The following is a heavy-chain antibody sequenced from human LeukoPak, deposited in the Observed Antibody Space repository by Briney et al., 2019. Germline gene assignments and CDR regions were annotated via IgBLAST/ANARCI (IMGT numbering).Heavy chain of an antibody. D-gene: IGHD4-23*01. J-gene: IGHJ6*02. V-gene: IGHV1-2*02. CDR1: GYTFTADY. Sequence: ASVKVSCKASGYTFTADYIHWMRQAPGQGLEWMGWFNPKSGDSNFAQKFQGRVTMTRDTSTSTAYVELSRLRSDDTAVYYCAREVGYGGKEGWERYYYYGMDVWGQGTTVTVSS. CDR3: AREVGYGGKEGWERYYYYGMDV. CDR2: FNPKSGDS.